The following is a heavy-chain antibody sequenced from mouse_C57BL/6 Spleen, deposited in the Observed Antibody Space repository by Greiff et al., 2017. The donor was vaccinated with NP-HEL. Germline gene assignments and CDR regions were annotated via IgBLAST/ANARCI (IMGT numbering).Heavy chain of an antibody. CDR2: INPSSGYT. V-gene: IGHV1-7*01. D-gene: IGHD2-4*01. CDR3: ARWGMTTAYYYAMDY. CDR1: GYTFTSYW. J-gene: IGHJ4*01. Sequence: VQLQQSGAELAKPGASVKLSCKASGYTFTSYWMHWVKQRPGQGLEWIGYINPSSGYTKYNQKFKDKATLTAAKSSSTAYMQLSSLTYEDSAVYYCARWGMTTAYYYAMDYWGQGTSVTVSS.